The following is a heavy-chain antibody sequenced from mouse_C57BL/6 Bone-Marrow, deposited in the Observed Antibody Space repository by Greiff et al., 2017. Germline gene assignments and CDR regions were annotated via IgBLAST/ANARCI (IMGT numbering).Heavy chain of an antibody. J-gene: IGHJ2*01. D-gene: IGHD2-4*01. Sequence: QVQLKESGAELVMPGASVKISCKASGYAFSSYWMNWVKQRPGKGLEWIGQIYPGDGDTNYNGKFKGKATLTADKSSSTAYMQLSSLTSEDSAVYFCARPLYYDYAFDYWGQGTTLTVSS. CDR3: ARPLYYDYAFDY. CDR1: GYAFSSYW. CDR2: IYPGDGDT. V-gene: IGHV1-80*01.